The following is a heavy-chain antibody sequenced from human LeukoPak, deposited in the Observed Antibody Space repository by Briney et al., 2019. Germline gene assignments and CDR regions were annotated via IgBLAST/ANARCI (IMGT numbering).Heavy chain of an antibody. CDR2: IYSGGST. D-gene: IGHD3-10*01. Sequence: GGSLRLSCAASGFTVSSNYMSWVRQAPGKGLEWVSVIYSGGSTYYADSVTGRFTISRDNSKNTLYLQMNSLRAEDTAVYYCARDVPNYYGSGSYYGYWGQGTLVTVSS. J-gene: IGHJ4*02. V-gene: IGHV3-53*01. CDR3: ARDVPNYYGSGSYYGY. CDR1: GFTVSSNY.